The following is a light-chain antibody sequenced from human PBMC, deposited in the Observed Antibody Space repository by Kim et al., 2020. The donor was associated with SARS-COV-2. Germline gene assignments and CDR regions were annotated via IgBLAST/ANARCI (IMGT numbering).Light chain of an antibody. V-gene: IGLV3-19*01. CDR1: SLRTYY. J-gene: IGLJ2*01. CDR3: SSRDSNNNVI. Sequence: VALGQTVRITCQGDSLRTYYATWYQQKPGQAPMLVIYGKNNRPSEIPDRFSGSSSGNTASLTTTGAQAEDEADYYCSSRDSNNNVIFGAGTQLTVL. CDR2: GKN.